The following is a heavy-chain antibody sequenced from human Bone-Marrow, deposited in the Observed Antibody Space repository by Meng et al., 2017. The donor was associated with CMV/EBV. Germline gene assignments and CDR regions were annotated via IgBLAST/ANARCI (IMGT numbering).Heavy chain of an antibody. Sequence: GESLKISCTASGFTFSSFSMSWVRQAPGKGLEWVSTINGGGGSTFYAHSVKGRVTISRDNSKNTLYLQMNSLRAEDTAVYYCAKDWSLFYIDQCYYYYGMDVWGQGTTVTVSS. CDR3: AKDWSLFYIDQCYYYYGMDV. CDR2: INGGGGST. D-gene: IGHD2/OR15-2a*01. V-gene: IGHV3-23*01. CDR1: GFTFSSFS. J-gene: IGHJ6*02.